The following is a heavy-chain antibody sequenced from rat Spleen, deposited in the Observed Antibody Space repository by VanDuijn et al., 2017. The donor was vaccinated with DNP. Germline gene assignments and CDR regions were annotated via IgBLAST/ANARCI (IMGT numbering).Heavy chain of an antibody. CDR3: ARHVLPLRVWDY. V-gene: IGHV5-22*01. CDR1: GFTFSDYY. D-gene: IGHD1-4*01. Sequence: EVQLVESGGGLVQPGRSLKLSCAASGFTFSDYYMAWVRQVPTKGLELVAYITYDGGRSYYGDSVKGRFTISRDNAKNTLYLQINSLRSEDMATYYCARHVLPLRVWDYWGQGVMVTVSS. CDR2: ITYDGGRS. J-gene: IGHJ2*01.